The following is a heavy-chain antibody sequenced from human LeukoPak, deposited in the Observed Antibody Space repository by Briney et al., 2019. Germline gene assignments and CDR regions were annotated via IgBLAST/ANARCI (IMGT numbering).Heavy chain of an antibody. J-gene: IGHJ4*02. CDR3: AKGDYYYGSGSYYFY. V-gene: IGHV3-9*01. D-gene: IGHD3-10*01. CDR1: GFTFDDYA. Sequence: GRSLRLSCAASGFTFDDYAMHWVRQAPGKGLEWVSGISWNSGSIGYADSVKGRFTISRDNARNSLYLQMNSLRAEDTAVYYCAKGDYYYGSGSYYFYWGQGTLVTVSS. CDR2: ISWNSGSI.